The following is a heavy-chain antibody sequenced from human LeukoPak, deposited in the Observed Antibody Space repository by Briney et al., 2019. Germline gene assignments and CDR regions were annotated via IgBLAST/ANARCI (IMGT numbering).Heavy chain of an antibody. CDR3: ARRPIAGAHDAFDI. CDR1: GYSFTNYW. D-gene: IGHD2-21*01. J-gene: IGHJ3*02. CDR2: IYPGDSDT. Sequence: GESLKISCKGSGYSFTNYWLGWVRQMPGKGLEWMGIIYPGDSDTRYSPSFQGQVTISADKSISTAYPQWSSLKASDTAMYYCARRPIAGAHDAFDIWGHGTMVTVSS. V-gene: IGHV5-51*01.